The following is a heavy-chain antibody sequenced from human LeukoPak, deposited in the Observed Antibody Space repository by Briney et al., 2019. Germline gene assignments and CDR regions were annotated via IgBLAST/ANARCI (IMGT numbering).Heavy chain of an antibody. V-gene: IGHV4-61*02. CDR3: ARDSQVNCYMDV. J-gene: IGHJ6*03. Sequence: PSETLSLTCTVSGGSISSGSYYWSWIRQPAGKGLEWIGRIYTSGSTNYNPSLKSRVTISVDTSKYQFSLKLSSVTAADTAVYYCARDSQVNCYMDVWGKGTTVTVSS. CDR1: GGSISSGSYY. CDR2: IYTSGST.